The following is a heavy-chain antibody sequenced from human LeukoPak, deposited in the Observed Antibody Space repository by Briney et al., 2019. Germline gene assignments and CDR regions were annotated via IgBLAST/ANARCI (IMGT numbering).Heavy chain of an antibody. CDR3: ARVLANQPFSYYYYYGMDV. D-gene: IGHD2-2*01. Sequence: GGSLRLSCVASEFTFSAYGMSWVRQAPGTGLEWVSSISGSGSSIHYKESVRGRFTISRDNSGNSIYLQMNSLRAEDTAVYYCARVLANQPFSYYYYYGMDVWGQGTTVTVSS. J-gene: IGHJ6*02. V-gene: IGHV3-21*01. CDR2: ISGSGSSI. CDR1: EFTFSAYG.